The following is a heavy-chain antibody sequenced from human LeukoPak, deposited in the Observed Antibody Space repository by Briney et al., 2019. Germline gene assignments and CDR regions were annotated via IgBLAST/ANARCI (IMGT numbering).Heavy chain of an antibody. Sequence: PGGSLRLSCAASGFTFSSYSMNWVRQAPGKGLEWVANINYDGSAKYYVDSVKGRFTISRDSAKNSLYLQMNSLRVDDTAVYYCTRGDPDFWGQGTLVTVSS. CDR3: TRGDPDF. D-gene: IGHD3-3*01. CDR1: GFTFSSYS. CDR2: INYDGSAK. J-gene: IGHJ4*02. V-gene: IGHV3-7*01.